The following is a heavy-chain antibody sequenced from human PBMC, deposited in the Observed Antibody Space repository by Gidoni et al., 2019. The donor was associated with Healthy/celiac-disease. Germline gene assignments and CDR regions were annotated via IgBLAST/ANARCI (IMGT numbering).Heavy chain of an antibody. J-gene: IGHJ4*02. CDR3: AKIVHCSYGCYYFDY. V-gene: IGHV3-48*03. CDR2: ISSSGSTI. Sequence: EVQLVESGGGLLQPGGSLSLSCAASGFTSSRYEMNWVRQAPGKGLEWVSYISSSGSTIYYADSVKGRFTISRDNAKNSLYLQMNSLRAEDTAVYYCAKIVHCSYGCYYFDYWGQGTLVTVSS. D-gene: IGHD5-18*01. CDR1: GFTSSRYE.